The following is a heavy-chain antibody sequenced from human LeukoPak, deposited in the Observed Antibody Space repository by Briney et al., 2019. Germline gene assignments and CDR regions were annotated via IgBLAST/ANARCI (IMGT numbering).Heavy chain of an antibody. D-gene: IGHD2-2*01. V-gene: IGHV3-9*01. CDR2: ISWNSGSI. CDR1: GFTFDDYA. CDR3: AKGQLGYCSSTSCSFDY. J-gene: IGHJ4*02. Sequence: PARSLRLSCAASGFTFDDYAMHWVRHAPGKGLEWVSGISWNSGSIVYADSVKGRFTISRDNAKNSLYLQMNSLRAEDTALYYCAKGQLGYCSSTSCSFDYWGQGTLVTVSS.